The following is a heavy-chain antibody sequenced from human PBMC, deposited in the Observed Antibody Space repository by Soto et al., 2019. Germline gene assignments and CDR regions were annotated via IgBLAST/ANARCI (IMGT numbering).Heavy chain of an antibody. CDR1: GFTFSSYP. Sequence: QVQLVESGGGVVQPGRSLRLSCAASGFTFSSYPLHWVRQAPGKGLEWVAVISYDATTKYHADSVKGRFTISRDNSKNTLHLQMNSLRDEDTAVYYCARDPLVGAPDYFDYWGQGTLVTVSA. D-gene: IGHD1-26*01. J-gene: IGHJ4*02. V-gene: IGHV3-30-3*01. CDR2: ISYDATTK. CDR3: ARDPLVGAPDYFDY.